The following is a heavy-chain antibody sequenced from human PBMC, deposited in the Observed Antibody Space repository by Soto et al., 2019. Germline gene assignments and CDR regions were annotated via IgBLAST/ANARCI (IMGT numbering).Heavy chain of an antibody. D-gene: IGHD6-13*01. CDR3: AREDGYSSSWGDYYYYGMDV. Sequence: EVQLVESGGGLVKPGGSLRLSCAASGFTFSSYSMNWVRQAPGKGLEWVSSISSSSSYIYYADSVKDRFTISRDNAKNSLYLQMNSLRAEDTAVYYCAREDGYSSSWGDYYYYGMDVWGQGTTVTVSS. CDR1: GFTFSSYS. J-gene: IGHJ6*02. CDR2: ISSSSSYI. V-gene: IGHV3-21*01.